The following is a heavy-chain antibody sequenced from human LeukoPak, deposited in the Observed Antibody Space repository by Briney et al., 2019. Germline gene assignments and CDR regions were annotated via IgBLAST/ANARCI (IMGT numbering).Heavy chain of an antibody. D-gene: IGHD2-2*01. CDR1: GYTFTNNY. J-gene: IGHJ4*02. Sequence: ASVKVSCKASGYTFTNNYLHWVRQAPGQGLEWMGMIYPRDGSTSYAQNFQGRVTMTRDTSISTAYMELSRLRSDDTAVYYCARDYCSSTSCLFDYWGQGTLVTVSS. CDR3: ARDYCSSTSCLFDY. CDR2: IYPRDGST. V-gene: IGHV1-46*01.